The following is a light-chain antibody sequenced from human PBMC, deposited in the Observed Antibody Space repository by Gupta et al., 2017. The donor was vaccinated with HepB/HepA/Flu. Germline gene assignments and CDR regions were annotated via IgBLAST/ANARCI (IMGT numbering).Light chain of an antibody. V-gene: IGKV1-5*03. Sequence: DIQMTQSPSTLSASVGDRVSFTCRASQTINYWLAWYQQKPGKAPKLLIYQASTLQSGVPSRFGGSGFGTEFTLTITSLQPDDFATYHCQQYDNFPWTFGQGTKVEIK. J-gene: IGKJ1*01. CDR1: QTINYW. CDR2: QAS. CDR3: QQYDNFPWT.